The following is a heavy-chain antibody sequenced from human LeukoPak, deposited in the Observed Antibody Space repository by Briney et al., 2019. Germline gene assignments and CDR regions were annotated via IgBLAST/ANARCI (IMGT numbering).Heavy chain of an antibody. D-gene: IGHD4-17*01. CDR2: ISSSGSTI. CDR1: GFTFSDYY. J-gene: IGHJ6*03. CDR3: ARSYGDYDLMYYMDV. Sequence: GGSLRLSCAASGFTFSDYYMSWIRQAPGKGLEWVSYISSSGSTIYYADSVKGRFTISRDNAKNSLYLQMNSLRAEDTAVYYCARSYGDYDLMYYMDVWGKGTTVTVSS. V-gene: IGHV3-11*04.